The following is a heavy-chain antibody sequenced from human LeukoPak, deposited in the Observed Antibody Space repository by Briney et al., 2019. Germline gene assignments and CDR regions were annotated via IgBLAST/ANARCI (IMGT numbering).Heavy chain of an antibody. Sequence: PPETLSLTCNVSGGSFISGIYYWGWVRQPPGKGLEWIASIYYRGSPYYNQSLKSRVTISVDTSKKQFSLKVTSVTAADTAVYYCARLLPIAAAGGHYFDYWGQGTLVTVSS. D-gene: IGHD6-13*01. CDR1: GGSFISGIYY. V-gene: IGHV4-39*01. CDR2: IYYRGSP. J-gene: IGHJ4*02. CDR3: ARLLPIAAAGGHYFDY.